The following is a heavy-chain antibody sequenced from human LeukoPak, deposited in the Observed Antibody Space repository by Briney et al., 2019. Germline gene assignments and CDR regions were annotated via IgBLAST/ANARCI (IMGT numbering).Heavy chain of an antibody. Sequence: GGSLRLSCAVSGFTFNTYVMSWVRQAPGRGLEWLSIIYSSGDTFYASSLKGRFTISRDISRNTLYLQMNSLRAEDTAVYYCAKLATRGENYWGQGTLVTVSS. CDR1: GFTFNTYV. CDR2: IYSSGDT. V-gene: IGHV3-23*05. CDR3: AKLATRGENY. J-gene: IGHJ4*02.